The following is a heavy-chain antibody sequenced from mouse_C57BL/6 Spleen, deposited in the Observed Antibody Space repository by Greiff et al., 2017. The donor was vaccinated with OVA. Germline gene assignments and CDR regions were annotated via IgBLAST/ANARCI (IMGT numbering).Heavy chain of an antibody. Sequence: QVQLQQPGAELVKPGASVKLSCKASGYTFTSYWMQWVKQRPGQGLEWIGEIDPSDSYTNYNQKFKGKATFTVDTSSSPAYMQLSSLTSVASAVYYCARGGDPAFAYWGQGTLVTVSA. CDR2: IDPSDSYT. CDR3: ARGGDPAFAY. J-gene: IGHJ3*01. V-gene: IGHV1-50*01. CDR1: GYTFTSYW.